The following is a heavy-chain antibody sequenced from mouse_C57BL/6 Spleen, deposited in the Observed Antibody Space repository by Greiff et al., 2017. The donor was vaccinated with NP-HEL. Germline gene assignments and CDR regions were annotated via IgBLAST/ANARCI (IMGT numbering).Heavy chain of an antibody. D-gene: IGHD1-1*01. CDR2: IHPNSGST. V-gene: IGHV1-64*01. CDR1: GYTFTSYW. J-gene: IGHJ4*01. CDR3: ARMRANYYGSRDYYAMDY. Sequence: QVQLQQPGAELVKPGASVKLSCKASGYTFTSYWMHWVKQRPGQGLEWIGMIHPNSGSTNYNEKFKSKATLTVDKSSSTAYMQLSSLTSEDSAVYYCARMRANYYGSRDYYAMDYWGQGTSVTVSS.